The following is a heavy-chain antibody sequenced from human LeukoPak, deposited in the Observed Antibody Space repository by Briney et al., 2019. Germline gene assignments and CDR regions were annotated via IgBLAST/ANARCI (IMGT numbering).Heavy chain of an antibody. Sequence: PSETLSLTCAVYGGSFSGYYWSWNRQPPGKGLEWIGEINHSGSTNYNPSLKSRVTISVDTSKNQFSLKLSSVTAADTAVYYCARGGVRPRGAFDIWGQGTMVTVSS. CDR1: GGSFSGYY. CDR3: ARGGVRPRGAFDI. CDR2: INHSGST. V-gene: IGHV4-34*01. J-gene: IGHJ3*02. D-gene: IGHD4-17*01.